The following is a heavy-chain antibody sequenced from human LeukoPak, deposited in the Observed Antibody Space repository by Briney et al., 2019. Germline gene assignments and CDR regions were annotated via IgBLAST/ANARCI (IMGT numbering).Heavy chain of an antibody. CDR1: GFTFTSSA. V-gene: IGHV1-58*02. CDR2: IDVGSGNT. D-gene: IGHD7-27*01. Sequence: GASVKVSCKASGFTFTSSAMQLVRQARGRRLEWIGWIDVGSGNTNYAQKFQERVTITRDMSTSTAYMELSSLRSEDTAVYYCAADHQIFSGAFDIWGQGTMVTVSS. CDR3: AADHQIFSGAFDI. J-gene: IGHJ3*02.